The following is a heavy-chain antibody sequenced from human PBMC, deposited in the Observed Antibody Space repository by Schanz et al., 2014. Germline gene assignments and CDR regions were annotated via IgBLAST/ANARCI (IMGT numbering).Heavy chain of an antibody. CDR1: GFSFSSYA. CDR3: AKVRYSSGWRGDYFDE. D-gene: IGHD6-25*01. J-gene: IGHJ4*02. V-gene: IGHV3-23*04. CDR2: MNESHSTI. Sequence: EVQLVQSGGGLVQPGGSLRLSCAASGFSFSSYAMGWVRQARGKGLEWVSAMNESHSTIYYADSVRGRFTISRDNAENTLYLQMNSLRAEDTAVYYCAKVRYSSGWRGDYFDEWGQGTLVTVAS.